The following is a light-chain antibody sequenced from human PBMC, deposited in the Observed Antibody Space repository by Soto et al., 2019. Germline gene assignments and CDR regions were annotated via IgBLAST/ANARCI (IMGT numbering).Light chain of an antibody. J-gene: IGKJ4*01. Sequence: EILLTQSPGTLSLSPGDRATLSCRSSQSLTNSFLAWYQQKPGQTPRLLIYGASFRATDIPDRLSGSGSGTDFTLTISRLDPEDCAVYFRQQYGMLPLSYGGRTKLEIK. CDR3: QQYGMLPLS. V-gene: IGKV3-20*01. CDR1: QSLTNSF. CDR2: GAS.